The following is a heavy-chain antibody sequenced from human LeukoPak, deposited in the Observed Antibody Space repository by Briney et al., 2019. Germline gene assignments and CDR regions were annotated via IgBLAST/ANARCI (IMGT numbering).Heavy chain of an antibody. CDR2: IYSGGST. V-gene: IGHV3-53*05. CDR1: GFTVSSNS. D-gene: IGHD3-10*01. CDR3: ARARRSGGITMIRGVKDRGWFDS. J-gene: IGHJ5*01. Sequence: GGSLRLSCAVSGFTVSSNSMSWVRQAPGKGLEWVSVIYSGGSTYYADSVKGRFTFSRDNSKNTLYLPMNSLRAEDTAVYYCARARRSGGITMIRGVKDRGWFDSWGQGTLVSVSS.